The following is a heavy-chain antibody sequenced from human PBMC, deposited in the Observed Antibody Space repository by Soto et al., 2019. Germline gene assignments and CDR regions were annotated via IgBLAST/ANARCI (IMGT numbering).Heavy chain of an antibody. D-gene: IGHD5-12*01. Sequence: EVQLVESGGGVVQPGGSLRLSCAASGFSFSTWMHWVRQAPGKGLVWLSRINSDGSSITYADSVKGRFIVSRDNAKNTLYLQINSLRAEDTAVCYCTRGASGYRSFDYWGQGVLLTVSS. CDR2: INSDGSSI. V-gene: IGHV3-74*01. CDR1: GFSFSTW. CDR3: TRGASGYRSFDY. J-gene: IGHJ4*02.